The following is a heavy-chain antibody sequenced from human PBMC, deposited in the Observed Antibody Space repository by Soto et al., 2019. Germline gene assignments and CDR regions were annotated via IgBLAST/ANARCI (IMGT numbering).Heavy chain of an antibody. V-gene: IGHV1-69*01. D-gene: IGHD3-22*01. Sequence: QVQLVQSGAEVKKPGSSVKVSCKASGGTFSSYAISWVRQAPGQGLEWMGGIIPIFGTANYAQKFQGRVTITADESTSTAYMELSILRSEDSAVYYCARPTVYDSSGSDWYFDLWGRGTLVTVSS. J-gene: IGHJ2*01. CDR2: IIPIFGTA. CDR1: GGTFSSYA. CDR3: ARPTVYDSSGSDWYFDL.